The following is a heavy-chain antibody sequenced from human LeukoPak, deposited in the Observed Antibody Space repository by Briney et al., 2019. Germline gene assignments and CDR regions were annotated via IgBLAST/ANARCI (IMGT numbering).Heavy chain of an antibody. CDR1: GFTFDDYT. J-gene: IGHJ2*01. CDR3: AKDGRDPNYSSGEGFDWYFDL. Sequence: PGGSLRLSCAASGFTFDDYTMHWVRQAPGKGLEWVSLISWDGGSTYYADSVKGRFTISRDNSKNSLYLQMNSLRTEDTALYYCAKDGRDPNYSSGEGFDWYFDLWGRGTLVTVSS. CDR2: ISWDGGST. V-gene: IGHV3-43*01. D-gene: IGHD3-22*01.